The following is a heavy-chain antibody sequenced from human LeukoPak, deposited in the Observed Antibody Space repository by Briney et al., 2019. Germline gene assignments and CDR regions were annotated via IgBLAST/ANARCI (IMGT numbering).Heavy chain of an antibody. CDR3: AKERSIPYYFDY. CDR1: GFTFSSYG. V-gene: IGHV3-30*18. CDR2: ISYDGSNK. D-gene: IGHD2-21*01. J-gene: IGHJ4*02. Sequence: GGSLRLSCAASGFTFSSYGMHWVRQAPGKGLEWVAVISYDGSNKYYADSVKGRFTISRDNSKNTLYLQMNSLRAEDTAVYYCAKERSIPYYFDYWGQGTLVTASS.